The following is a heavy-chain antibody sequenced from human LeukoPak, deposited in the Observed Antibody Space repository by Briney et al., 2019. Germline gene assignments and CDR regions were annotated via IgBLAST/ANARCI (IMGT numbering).Heavy chain of an antibody. Sequence: SETLSLTCTVSGGSFNNYYWGWIRRPPGEGLEYIGFIYYTGSINYNSSLKSRVTISIDTSRNLFSLKLNSVTAADTAVYHCARFAYGAYYFDYWGQGTLVTVSS. J-gene: IGHJ4*02. V-gene: IGHV4-59*01. CDR2: IYYTGSI. CDR3: ARFAYGAYYFDY. D-gene: IGHD4-17*01. CDR1: GGSFNNYY.